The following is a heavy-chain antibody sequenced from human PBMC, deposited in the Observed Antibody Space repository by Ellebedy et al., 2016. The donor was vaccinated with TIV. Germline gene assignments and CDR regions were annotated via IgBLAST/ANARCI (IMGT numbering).Heavy chain of an antibody. CDR2: IKQDGSEK. Sequence: GGSLRLSXAASGFTFSSYWMSWVRQAPGKGLEWVANIKQDGSEKYYVDSVKGRFTISRDNAKNSLYLQMNSLRAEDTAVYYCASSGSGSYDYYYYYMDVWGKGTTVTVSS. J-gene: IGHJ6*03. V-gene: IGHV3-7*01. CDR1: GFTFSSYW. CDR3: ASSGSGSYDYYYYYMDV. D-gene: IGHD3-10*01.